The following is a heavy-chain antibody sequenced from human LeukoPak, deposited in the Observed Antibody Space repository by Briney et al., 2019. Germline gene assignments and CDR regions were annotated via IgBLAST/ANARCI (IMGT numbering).Heavy chain of an antibody. D-gene: IGHD6-13*01. J-gene: IGHJ4*02. Sequence: SQTLSLTCTVSGGSISSGSYYWSWLRQPAGRGLEWIGRIYTSGSTNYNPSLKSRVAISVDTSKNQFSLKLSPVTAADTAVYYCARNRDLAAADYWGQGTLVTVSS. V-gene: IGHV4-61*02. CDR2: IYTSGST. CDR3: ARNRDLAAADY. CDR1: GGSISSGSYY.